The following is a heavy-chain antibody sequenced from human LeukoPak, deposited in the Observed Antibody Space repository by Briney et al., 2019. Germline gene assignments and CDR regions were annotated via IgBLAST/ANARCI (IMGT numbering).Heavy chain of an antibody. CDR1: ADSVSSNSAT. CDR2: TYYRSKWYN. CDR3: AKSYSSGWDFDY. J-gene: IGHJ4*02. Sequence: SQTLSLTCAISADSVSSNSATWNWIRQSPSRGLEWLGRTYYRSKWYNDYAVSVKSRITIKPDTSKNQFSLQLKPVTPEDTAVYFCAKSYSSGWDFDYWGQGTLVTVSS. V-gene: IGHV6-1*01. D-gene: IGHD6-19*01.